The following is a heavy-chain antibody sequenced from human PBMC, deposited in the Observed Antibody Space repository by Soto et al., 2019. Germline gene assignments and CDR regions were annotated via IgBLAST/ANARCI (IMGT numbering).Heavy chain of an antibody. CDR1: GFTFSSYS. CDR2: ISSSSSYI. CDR3: ARDATPGYCSSTSCYGRYNWFEH. Sequence: GGSLRLSCAASGFTFSSYSMNWVRQAPGKGLEWVSSISSSSSYIYYADSVKGRFTISRDNAKNSLYLQMNSLRAEDTAVYYCARDATPGYCSSTSCYGRYNWFEHWCQGTLVTVSS. V-gene: IGHV3-21*01. J-gene: IGHJ5*02. D-gene: IGHD2-2*01.